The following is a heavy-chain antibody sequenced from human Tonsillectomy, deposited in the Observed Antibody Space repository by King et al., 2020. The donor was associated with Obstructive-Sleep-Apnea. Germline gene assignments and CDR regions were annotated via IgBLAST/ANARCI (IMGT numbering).Heavy chain of an antibody. CDR2: ISSSSSYI. J-gene: IGHJ6*02. V-gene: IGHV3-21*01. CDR3: ARGLGDSGYDSGAYYYGMDV. D-gene: IGHD5-12*01. CDR1: GFTFSSYS. Sequence: EVQLVQSGGGLVKPGGSLRLSCAASGFTFSSYSMNWVRQAPGKGLEWVSSISSSSSYIYYADSVKGRFTISRDNAKNSLYLQMNSLRAEDTAVYYCARGLGDSGYDSGAYYYGMDVWGQGTTVTVSS.